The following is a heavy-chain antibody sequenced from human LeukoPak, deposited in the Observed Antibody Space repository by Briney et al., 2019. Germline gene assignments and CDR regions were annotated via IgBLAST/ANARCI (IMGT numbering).Heavy chain of an antibody. J-gene: IGHJ6*02. CDR3: ARGHVGSYAYYYYYGMDV. Sequence: SETLSLTCTVYTGSLSGYYWSWIRQPPKKGLEWIGEINHSGSTNYNPSLKSRVTISVDTSKNQFSLKVRSVTAADTAVYYCARGHVGSYAYYYYYGMDVWGQGTTVTVSS. V-gene: IGHV4-34*01. D-gene: IGHD2-8*01. CDR2: INHSGST. CDR1: TGSLSGYY.